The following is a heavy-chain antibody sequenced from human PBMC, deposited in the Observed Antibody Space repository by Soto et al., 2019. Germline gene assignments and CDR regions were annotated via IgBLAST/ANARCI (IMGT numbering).Heavy chain of an antibody. D-gene: IGHD3-9*01. CDR2: IWYDGSNK. V-gene: IGHV3-33*01. CDR3: ARESDRSDILTGYIDP. CDR1: GFTFSSYG. Sequence: QVQLVESGGGVVQPGRSLRLSCAASGFTFSSYGMHWVRQAPGKGLEWVAVIWYDGSNKYYADSVKGRFTISRDNSKNMLYLQMNSQRAEDTAVYYCARESDRSDILTGYIDPWGQGTLVTVSS. J-gene: IGHJ5*02.